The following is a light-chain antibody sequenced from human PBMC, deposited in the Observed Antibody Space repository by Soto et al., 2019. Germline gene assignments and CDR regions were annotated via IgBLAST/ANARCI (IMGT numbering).Light chain of an antibody. Sequence: EIVMTQSPATLSVSPGESPTLSCRASQSVGSNLAWYQQKPGQGPRLLIYGASTRATGIPARFSGSGSGTEFTPTISSLQSEDFAVYYCQQYDNWPETFGQGTKVEIK. CDR2: GAS. CDR1: QSVGSN. CDR3: QQYDNWPET. V-gene: IGKV3-15*01. J-gene: IGKJ1*01.